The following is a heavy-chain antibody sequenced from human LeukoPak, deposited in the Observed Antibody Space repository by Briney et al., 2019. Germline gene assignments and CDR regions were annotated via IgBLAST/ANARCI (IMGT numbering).Heavy chain of an antibody. D-gene: IGHD2-21*01. V-gene: IGHV4-59*01. Sequence: SETLSLTCTVSGGSISSYYWSWIRQPPGKGLEWIGYIYYSGSTNYNPSLKSRVTISVDTPKNQFSLKLSSVTAADTAVYYCARVLAYCGGDCPYYYYYYMDVWGKGTTVTVSS. CDR3: ARVLAYCGGDCPYYYYYYMDV. CDR1: GGSISSYY. J-gene: IGHJ6*03. CDR2: IYYSGST.